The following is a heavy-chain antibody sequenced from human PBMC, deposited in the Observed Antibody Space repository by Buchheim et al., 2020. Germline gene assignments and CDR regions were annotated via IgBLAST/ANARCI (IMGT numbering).Heavy chain of an antibody. CDR1: GFTFSNYG. Sequence: EVQLLVSGGGLVQPGGSLRLSCAASGFTFSNYGMSWVRQAPGKGLEWVSAISGSGGRTYYADSVKGRFTISRDNSKNTLYLQMNSLRAEDTAVYYCAKDGKTNYVEFVWFDPWGQGSL. D-gene: IGHD2-8*01. V-gene: IGHV3-23*01. CDR2: ISGSGGRT. J-gene: IGHJ5*02. CDR3: AKDGKTNYVEFVWFDP.